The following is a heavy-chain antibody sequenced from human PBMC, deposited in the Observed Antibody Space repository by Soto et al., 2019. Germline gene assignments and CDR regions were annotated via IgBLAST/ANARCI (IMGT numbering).Heavy chain of an antibody. D-gene: IGHD6-19*01. CDR1: GGSISSGGYY. J-gene: IGHJ4*02. V-gene: IGHV4-31*03. CDR3: ASHRRRDGCTMDY. Sequence: QVQLQESGPGLVKPSQTLSLTCTVSGGSISSGGYYWSWIRQHPGKGLEWIGYIYYSGSTYYNPSLKSRVTRSQDTSRNQFPLKLSSVTAAHPAVYDCASHRRRDGCTMDYWGQGTLVTVSS. CDR2: IYYSGST.